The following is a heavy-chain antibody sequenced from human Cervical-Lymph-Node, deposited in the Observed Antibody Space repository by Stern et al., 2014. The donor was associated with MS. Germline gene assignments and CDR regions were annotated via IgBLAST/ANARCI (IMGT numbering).Heavy chain of an antibody. CDR3: VRQAPEQTLDY. Sequence: KLVQSGAEVKKPGDSLKISCKASGYSFTSYWIGWVRQMPRKGLEWMGIIYPGDSDPRYSPSFQGQVTISADRSISTAYLHWSSLKASDPAMYYCVRQAPEQTLDYWGQGTLVTVSS. CDR1: GYSFTSYW. J-gene: IGHJ4*02. CDR2: IYPGDSDP. D-gene: IGHD1/OR15-1a*01. V-gene: IGHV5-51*01.